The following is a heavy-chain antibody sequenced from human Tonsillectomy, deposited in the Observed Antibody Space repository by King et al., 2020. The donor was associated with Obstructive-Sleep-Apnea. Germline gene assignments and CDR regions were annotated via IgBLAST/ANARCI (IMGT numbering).Heavy chain of an antibody. Sequence: VQLVESGGGVVQPGRSLRLSCAASGFTFSSYGMHGVRQAPGKGLEWLAVISYDGSNKYYADSVKGRFTISRDNSKNTLDLQMNSLRAEDTAVYYCAKDQPSTGGGCDYWGQGTLVTVSS. CDR2: ISYDGSNK. CDR1: GFTFSSYG. D-gene: IGHD7-27*01. J-gene: IGHJ4*02. CDR3: AKDQPSTGGGCDY. V-gene: IGHV3-30*18.